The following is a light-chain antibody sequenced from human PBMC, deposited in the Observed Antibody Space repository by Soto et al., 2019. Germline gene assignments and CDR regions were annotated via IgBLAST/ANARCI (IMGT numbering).Light chain of an antibody. Sequence: DIHMSQSPSSLSASVLDTVTITCRASQSITGWLAWFQQKPGKAPKLLISKASRLESGVPSRFSGSGSGTEFTLTISSLQPDDFATYYCQHYNSYSEAFGQGTKVDIK. CDR2: KAS. CDR1: QSITGW. CDR3: QHYNSYSEA. J-gene: IGKJ1*01. V-gene: IGKV1-5*03.